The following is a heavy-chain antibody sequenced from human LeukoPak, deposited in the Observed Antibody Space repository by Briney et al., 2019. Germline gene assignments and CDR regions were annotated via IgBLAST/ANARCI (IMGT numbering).Heavy chain of an antibody. V-gene: IGHV4-4*07. CDR2: IYTSGGT. CDR3: AREGSYRPLDY. D-gene: IGHD1-26*01. CDR1: GGSISSYY. J-gene: IGHJ4*02. Sequence: PSETLSLTCTVSGGSISSYYWSWIRQPAGKGLEWIGRIYTSGGTNYHPSLMSRVTMSVDTSKNQFSLNLSSVTAADTAVYYCAREGSYRPLDYWGQGTLVTVSS.